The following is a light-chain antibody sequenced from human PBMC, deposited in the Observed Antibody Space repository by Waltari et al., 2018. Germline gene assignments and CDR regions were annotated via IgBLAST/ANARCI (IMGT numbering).Light chain of an antibody. CDR1: QSISSN. CDR2: GAS. J-gene: IGKJ4*01. Sequence: EILMTQSPTTLSVSLGARATLCCRASQSISSNLPWYPKKPGQPPRLLIYGASTRATGIPARFSGSGSGTEFTLTISTLQSEDFAIYSCQQYYKWALVTFGGGTRVEIK. V-gene: IGKV3-15*01. CDR3: QQYYKWALVT.